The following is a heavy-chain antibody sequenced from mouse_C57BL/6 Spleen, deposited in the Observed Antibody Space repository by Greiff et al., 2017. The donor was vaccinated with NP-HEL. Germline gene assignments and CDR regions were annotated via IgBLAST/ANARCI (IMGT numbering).Heavy chain of an antibody. CDR3: AREGFTTVSFDY. V-gene: IGHV1-59*01. J-gene: IGHJ2*01. CDR1: GYTFTSYW. CDR2: IDPSDSYT. Sequence: QVQLQQPGAELVRPGTSVKLSCKASGYTFTSYWMHWVKQRPGQGLEWIGVIDPSDSYTNYNQKFKGKATLTVDTSSSTAYMQLSSLTSEDSAVYYCAREGFTTVSFDYWGQGTTLTVSS. D-gene: IGHD1-1*01.